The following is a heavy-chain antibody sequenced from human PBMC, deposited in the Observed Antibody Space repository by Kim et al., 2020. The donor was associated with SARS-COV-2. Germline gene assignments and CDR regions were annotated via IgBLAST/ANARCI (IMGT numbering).Heavy chain of an antibody. Sequence: GGSLRLSCAASGFTFRSYGMHWVRQAPGKGLEWVAVISYDGSNKYYADSVKGRFTISRDNPKNTLFLQMNSLRPEDTAVYYCAKEMSGYDFWSGYYSPSGMDVWGQGTTVTVSS. D-gene: IGHD3-3*01. CDR3: AKEMSGYDFWSGYYSPSGMDV. J-gene: IGHJ6*02. CDR1: GFTFRSYG. V-gene: IGHV3-30*18. CDR2: ISYDGSNK.